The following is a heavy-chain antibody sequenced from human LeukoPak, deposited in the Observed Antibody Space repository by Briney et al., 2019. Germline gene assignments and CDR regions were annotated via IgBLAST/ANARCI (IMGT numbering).Heavy chain of an antibody. CDR2: IYSGGGT. J-gene: IGHJ6*03. Sequence: TGGSLRLSCAAAGFSVSSNYMSWARQAPGKGLEWVSVIYSGGGTYYADSVKGRFTISRDDSKNTLYLQMNSLRAEDTAVYYCAKLGVFDYFLEEYYYYMDVWGKGTTVTVSS. D-gene: IGHD3-3*01. CDR3: AKLGVFDYFLEEYYYYMDV. CDR1: GFSVSSNY. V-gene: IGHV3-53*01.